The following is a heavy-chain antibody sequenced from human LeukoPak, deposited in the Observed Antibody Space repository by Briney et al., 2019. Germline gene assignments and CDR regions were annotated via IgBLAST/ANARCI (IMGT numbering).Heavy chain of an antibody. CDR1: GFTVSGNY. D-gene: IGHD6-19*01. Sequence: GGSLRLSCAASGFTVSGNYMSWVRQAPGKGLEWVSVIFADGNTYYADSVKGRFTISRDSSENTLYLQIYSLRAEDTAIYYCARAWLGTYYYYYMDVWGKGTTVTVSS. CDR2: IFADGNT. CDR3: ARAWLGTYYYYYMDV. V-gene: IGHV3-53*01. J-gene: IGHJ6*03.